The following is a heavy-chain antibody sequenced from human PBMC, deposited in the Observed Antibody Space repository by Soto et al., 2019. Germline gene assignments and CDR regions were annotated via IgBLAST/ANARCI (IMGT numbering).Heavy chain of an antibody. Sequence: QVHLVESGGGLVKPGGSLRLSCTVSGFAFRHNYLTWIRQAPGKGLEWLSYISTSGSPAYYADSVKGRFTISTDNAKKSLYLRMDRLRAEDTVVYYCATGGIYYEAWGQGTLVTVSS. CDR2: ISTSGSPA. CDR3: ATGGIYYEA. CDR1: GFAFRHNY. D-gene: IGHD1-26*01. J-gene: IGHJ5*02. V-gene: IGHV3-11*01.